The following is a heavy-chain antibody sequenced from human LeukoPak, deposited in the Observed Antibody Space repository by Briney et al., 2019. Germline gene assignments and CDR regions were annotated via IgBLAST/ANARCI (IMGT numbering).Heavy chain of an antibody. CDR1: GFTFSSYG. CDR3: AKSPSAHRISMVRGALFDY. CDR2: ISGSGGST. V-gene: IGHV3-23*01. J-gene: IGHJ4*02. Sequence: GGSLRLSCAASGFTFSSYGMSWVRQAPGKGLEWVSAISGSGGSTYYADSVKGRFTISRDNSKNTLYLQMNSLRAEDTAVYYCAKSPSAHRISMVRGALFDYWGQGTLVTVSS. D-gene: IGHD3-10*01.